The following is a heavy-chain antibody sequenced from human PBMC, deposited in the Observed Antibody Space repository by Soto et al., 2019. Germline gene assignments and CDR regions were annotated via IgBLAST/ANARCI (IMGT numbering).Heavy chain of an antibody. V-gene: IGHV3-11*03. CDR1: GFTFSDYY. J-gene: IGHJ3*02. Sequence: PGGSLRLSCAASGFTFSDYYMSWIRQAPGKGLEWVSYISSSSSYTNYADSVKGRFTISRDNAKNSLYLQMNSLRAEDTAVYYCASFSWDYYDSSGYWRAFDIWGQGTMVTVSS. D-gene: IGHD3-22*01. CDR3: ASFSWDYYDSSGYWRAFDI. CDR2: ISSSSSYT.